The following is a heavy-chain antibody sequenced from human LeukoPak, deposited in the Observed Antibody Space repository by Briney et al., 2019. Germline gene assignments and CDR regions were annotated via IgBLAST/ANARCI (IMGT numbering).Heavy chain of an antibody. V-gene: IGHV3-11*01. CDR3: ARSPDQQHPDY. CDR1: GFTFSDYY. D-gene: IGHD6-13*01. J-gene: IGHJ4*02. CDR2: ISSSGSTI. Sequence: GGSLRLSCAASGFTFSDYYRSWIRQAPGKGLEWVSYISSSGSTIYYADSVKGRLTISRDNAKNSLYLQMNSLIAEDTAVYYCARSPDQQHPDYWGQGTLVTVSS.